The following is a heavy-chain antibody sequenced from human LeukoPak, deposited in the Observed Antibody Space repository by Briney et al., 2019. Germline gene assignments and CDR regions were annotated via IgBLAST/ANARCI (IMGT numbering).Heavy chain of an antibody. Sequence: SETLSLTCTVSGGSISSYYWSWIRQPPGKGLEWTGSIYYSGSTYYNPSLKSRVTISVDTSKNQFSLKLSSVTAADTSVYYCARHLVREDYFDYWGQGTLVTVSS. V-gene: IGHV4-39*01. CDR3: ARHLVREDYFDY. CDR1: GGSISSYY. D-gene: IGHD6-13*01. CDR2: IYYSGST. J-gene: IGHJ4*02.